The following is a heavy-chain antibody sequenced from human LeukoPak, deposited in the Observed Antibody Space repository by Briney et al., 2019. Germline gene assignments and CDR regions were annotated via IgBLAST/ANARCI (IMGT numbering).Heavy chain of an antibody. CDR3: ARAGRDGYNILPFDY. D-gene: IGHD5-24*01. CDR2: INSDGSST. V-gene: IGHV3-74*01. CDR1: GFTFSSYW. J-gene: IGHJ4*02. Sequence: PGGSLRLSCAASGFTFSSYWMHWVRQAPGKGLVWVSRINSDGSSTSYADSVKGRFTISRDNAKNTLYLQMNSLRAEDTAVYYCARAGRDGYNILPFDYWGQGTLVTVSS.